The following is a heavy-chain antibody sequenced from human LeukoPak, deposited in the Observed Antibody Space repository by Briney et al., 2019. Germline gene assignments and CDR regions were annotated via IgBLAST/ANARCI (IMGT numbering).Heavy chain of an antibody. CDR3: AGLHFARAEEFDP. CDR2: IYYGRST. Sequence: PSETLSLTCSVSGGSMNGHYWSWTRQSPGKGLEWIGYIYYGRSTTYNPSLQSRVTMLWDTSKNQFSLTLRFVTAADTAVYYCAGLHFARAEEFDPWGQGTLVTVSS. J-gene: IGHJ5*01. V-gene: IGHV4-59*08. CDR1: GGSMNGHY. D-gene: IGHD1-14*01.